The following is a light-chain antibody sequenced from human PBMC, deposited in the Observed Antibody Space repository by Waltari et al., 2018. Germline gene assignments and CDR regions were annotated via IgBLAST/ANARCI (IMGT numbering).Light chain of an antibody. CDR2: KVS. Sequence: DIMMSQSPLSLSVTPGESASISCRFSQSLLHSSGYNYLDWYLQKPGQSPQLLIYKVSHRAAGVPDRFSGSGSGTDFTLRISRVEAEDVGVYYCMQALETVTFGPGTKVNIK. CDR3: MQALETVT. CDR1: QSLLHSSGYNY. J-gene: IGKJ3*01. V-gene: IGKV2-28*01.